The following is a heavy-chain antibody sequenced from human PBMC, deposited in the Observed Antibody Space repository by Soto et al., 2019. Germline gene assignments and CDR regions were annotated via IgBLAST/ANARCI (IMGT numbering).Heavy chain of an antibody. D-gene: IGHD3-10*01. CDR3: AGDHGFGELFYFNWFDP. V-gene: IGHV3-23*01. CDR2: ISGSGGST. J-gene: IGHJ5*02. CDR1: GFTFSSYA. Sequence: EVQLLESGGGLVQPGGSLRLSCAASGFTFSSYAMSWVRQAPGKGLEWVSAISGSGGSTYYADSVKGRFTISRDNSKNTLYLQMSSLRAEDTAVYYCAGDHGFGELFYFNWFDPWGQGTLVTVSS.